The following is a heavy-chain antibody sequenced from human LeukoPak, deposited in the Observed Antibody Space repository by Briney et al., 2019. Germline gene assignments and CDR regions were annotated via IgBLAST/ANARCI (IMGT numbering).Heavy chain of an antibody. D-gene: IGHD3-22*01. CDR1: GFTFSSYA. CDR3: ARDSYDSSGYLPMDY. J-gene: IGHJ4*02. Sequence: GGSLRLSCVASGFTFSSYAMTWVRQAPGKGLEWVSVISGSGGSTYYADSVKGRFTISRDNAKNSLYLQMNSLRAEDTAVYYCARDSYDSSGYLPMDYWGQGTLVTVSS. CDR2: ISGSGGST. V-gene: IGHV3-23*01.